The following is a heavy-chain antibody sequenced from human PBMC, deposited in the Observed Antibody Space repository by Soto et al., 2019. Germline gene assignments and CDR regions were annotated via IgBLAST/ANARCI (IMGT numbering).Heavy chain of an antibody. J-gene: IGHJ6*02. CDR2: IKSKTDGGTT. CDR3: TTAAAYDFWSGYYTDYYYGMDV. D-gene: IGHD3-3*01. CDR1: GFTFSNAW. Sequence: EVQLVESGGGLVKPGGSLRLSCAASGFTFSNAWMSWVRQAPGKGLEWVGRIKSKTDGGTTDYAAPVKGRFTISRDDSKNTLYLQMNSLKTEDTAVYYCTTAAAYDFWSGYYTDYYYGMDVWGQGTTVTVSS. V-gene: IGHV3-15*01.